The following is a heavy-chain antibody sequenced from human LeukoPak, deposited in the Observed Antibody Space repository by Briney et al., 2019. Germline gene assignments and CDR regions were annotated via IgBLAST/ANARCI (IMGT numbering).Heavy chain of an antibody. CDR3: ARDSRIVGATNYFDY. Sequence: GGSLRLSCAASGFTFSSYGMNWVRQAPGKGLEWVSSISSSSSYIYYADSVKGRFTISRDNAKNSLYLQMNSLRAEDTAVYYCARDSRIVGATNYFDYWGQGTLVTVSS. J-gene: IGHJ4*02. D-gene: IGHD1-26*01. V-gene: IGHV3-21*01. CDR2: ISSSSSYI. CDR1: GFTFSSYG.